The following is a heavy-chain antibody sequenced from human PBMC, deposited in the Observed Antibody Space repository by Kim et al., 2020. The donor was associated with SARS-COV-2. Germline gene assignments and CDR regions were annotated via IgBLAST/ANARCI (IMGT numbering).Heavy chain of an antibody. Sequence: GSTYYADSVKGRFTISRDNSKNTLYLQMNSLRAEDTAVYYCARGAVGFDLWGRGTLVTVSS. D-gene: IGHD2-2*01. CDR2: GST. V-gene: IGHV3-53*01. J-gene: IGHJ2*01. CDR3: ARGAVGFDL.